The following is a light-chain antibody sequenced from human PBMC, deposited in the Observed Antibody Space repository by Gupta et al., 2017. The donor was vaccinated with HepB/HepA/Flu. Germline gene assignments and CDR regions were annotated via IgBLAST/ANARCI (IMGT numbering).Light chain of an antibody. CDR1: SSNIGSNT. CDR2: SVS. J-gene: IGLJ1*01. CDR3: AAWDDSLNGYV. V-gene: IGLV1-44*01. Sequence: QSVLTQPPSASGTPGQGVTISCSGSSSNIGSNTVHWYQQPPGTAPKLLMYSVSQRPSGVPDRFSGAKSATSASLAISGLQSEDEAEYYCAAWDDSLNGYVFGTGTKVTVL.